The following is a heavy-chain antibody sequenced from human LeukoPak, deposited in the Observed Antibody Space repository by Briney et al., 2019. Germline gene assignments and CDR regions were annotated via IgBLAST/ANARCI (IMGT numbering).Heavy chain of an antibody. J-gene: IGHJ4*02. Sequence: GGSLRLSCADSGFTVSSNYMRWVRQAPGKGLEWVSSISSSSSYIYYADSVKGRFTISRDNAKNSLYLQMNSLRAEDTAVYYCARDFPWEYYFDYWGQGTLVTVSS. CDR2: ISSSSSYI. V-gene: IGHV3-21*01. CDR3: ARDFPWEYYFDY. CDR1: GFTVSSNY. D-gene: IGHD1-26*01.